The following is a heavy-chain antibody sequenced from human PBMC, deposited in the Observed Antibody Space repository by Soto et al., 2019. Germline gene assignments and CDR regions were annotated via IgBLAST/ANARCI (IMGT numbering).Heavy chain of an antibody. CDR1: GFTFSSYS. CDR3: ASSWQQLNWFDP. CDR2: ISSSSSYI. V-gene: IGHV3-21*01. J-gene: IGHJ5*02. D-gene: IGHD6-13*01. Sequence: EVQLVESGGGLVKPGGSLRLSCAASGFTFSSYSMNWVRQAPGKGLEWVSSISSSSSYIYYADSVKGRFTISRDNAKNSLYLQMNSLRAEDTAVYYCASSWQQLNWFDPWGQGTLVTVSS.